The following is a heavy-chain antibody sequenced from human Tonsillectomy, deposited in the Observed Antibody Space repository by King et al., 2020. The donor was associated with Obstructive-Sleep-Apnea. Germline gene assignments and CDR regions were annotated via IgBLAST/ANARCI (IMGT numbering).Heavy chain of an antibody. CDR2: INHDGSGK. D-gene: IGHD5-18*01. V-gene: IGHV3-7*01. Sequence: VQLVESGGGLVQPGGSLRLSCAASGFTFNTYWMSWVRQVPGKGLEWVANINHDGSGKYYVDFGKGRFTISRDNAKNSLYLQMNSLRAADTAVYHCAGGVDTAMVSAYYFDNWGQGTLVTVSS. J-gene: IGHJ4*02. CDR3: AGGVDTAMVSAYYFDN. CDR1: GFTFNTYW.